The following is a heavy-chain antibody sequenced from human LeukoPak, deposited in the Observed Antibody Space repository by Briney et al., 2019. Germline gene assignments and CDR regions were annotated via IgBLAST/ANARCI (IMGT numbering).Heavy chain of an antibody. CDR2: TYYRSRWLN. J-gene: IGHJ3*02. CDR1: GDSVSSNSAT. D-gene: IGHD3-10*01. Sequence: SQTLSLTCAVSGDSVSSNSATWNWIRQSPSRGLEWLGRTYYRSRWLNDYAVSVKGRVTVNPDTSKNRFSLQLPSVSPEDTAVYYCVRDSGIGLDAFDIWGQGTMVTVSS. V-gene: IGHV6-1*01. CDR3: VRDSGIGLDAFDI.